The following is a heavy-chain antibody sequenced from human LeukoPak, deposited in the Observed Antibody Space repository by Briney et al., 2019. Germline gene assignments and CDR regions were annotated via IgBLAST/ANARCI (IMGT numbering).Heavy chain of an antibody. V-gene: IGHV4-39*01. CDR1: GGSISSSGYY. CDR2: IYHSGST. Sequence: KPSETLSLTCTVSGGSISSSGYYWGWIRQPPGKGLEWIGSIYHSGSTYYNPSLKSPLTISVDTSKNQFSLKLNSVTAADTAVYYCARQDLSWYYFDYWGQGTLVTVSS. J-gene: IGHJ4*02. CDR3: ARQDLSWYYFDY.